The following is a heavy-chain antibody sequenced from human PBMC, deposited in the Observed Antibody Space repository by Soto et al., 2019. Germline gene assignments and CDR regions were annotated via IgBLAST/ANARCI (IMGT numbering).Heavy chain of an antibody. D-gene: IGHD3-10*01. V-gene: IGHV3-30-3*01. J-gene: IGHJ6*02. Sequence: PGGSLRLSCAASGFTFSSYAMHWVRQAPGKGLEWVAVISYDGSNKYYADSVKGRFTISRDNSKNTLYLQMNSLRAEDTAVYYCARDRGKLGYYYGMDVWGQGTTVTVSS. CDR2: ISYDGSNK. CDR3: ARDRGKLGYYYGMDV. CDR1: GFTFSSYA.